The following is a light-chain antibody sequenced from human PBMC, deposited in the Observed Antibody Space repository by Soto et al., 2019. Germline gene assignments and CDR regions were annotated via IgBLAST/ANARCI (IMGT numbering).Light chain of an antibody. CDR2: KAS. Sequence: DIQMTQSPSTLSASIGDRVTITCRASQNIMTWLAWHQQKPGKAPKLLIFKASDLDVGVPSRFAGSGSGTEFTVTISNLQPDDVATYYCQQYNAYSPWTFGQGTKVDIK. CDR1: QNIMTW. J-gene: IGKJ1*01. CDR3: QQYNAYSPWT. V-gene: IGKV1-5*03.